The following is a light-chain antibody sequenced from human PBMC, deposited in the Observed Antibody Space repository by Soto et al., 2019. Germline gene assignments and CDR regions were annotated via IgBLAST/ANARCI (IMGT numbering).Light chain of an antibody. CDR2: AAS. CDR3: QHLNSYPRT. Sequence: DIQMTQSPSSLSASVGDRVTITCRASQSISSYLNWYQQKPGKAPKLLIYAASSLQSGVPSRFSGSGSGTDFTLTISSLQPEDSATYYCQHLNSYPRTFGHGTKVDI. J-gene: IGKJ1*01. V-gene: IGKV1-39*01. CDR1: QSISSY.